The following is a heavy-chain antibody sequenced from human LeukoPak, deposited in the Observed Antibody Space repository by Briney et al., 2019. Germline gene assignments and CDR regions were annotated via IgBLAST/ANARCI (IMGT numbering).Heavy chain of an antibody. Sequence: SETLSLTCTVSGGSISSYYWSWIRQPPGKGLEWIGYIYYSGSTNYNPSLKSRVTISVDTSKNQFSLKLSSVTAADTAVYYCARRATYYYGSGNLDPWGQGTLVTVSS. D-gene: IGHD3-10*01. CDR3: ARRATYYYGSGNLDP. CDR1: GGSISSYY. CDR2: IYYSGST. V-gene: IGHV4-59*12. J-gene: IGHJ5*02.